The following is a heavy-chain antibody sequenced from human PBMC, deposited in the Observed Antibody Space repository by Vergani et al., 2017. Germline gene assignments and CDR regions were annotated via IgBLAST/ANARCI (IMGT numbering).Heavy chain of an antibody. D-gene: IGHD3/OR15-3a*01. J-gene: IGHJ4*02. Sequence: EVQLVESGGGLVQPGGSLRLSCVVSGFTLSSYSMNWVRQAPGKGLEWIAYLSTSGNIIYYSDSVRGRFTISRDTAKNSVFLHMNSLAAEDTAVYYCARDWTGLPGYWGQGTLVSVSS. CDR1: GFTLSSYS. CDR3: ARDWTGLPGY. V-gene: IGHV3-48*01. CDR2: LSTSGNII.